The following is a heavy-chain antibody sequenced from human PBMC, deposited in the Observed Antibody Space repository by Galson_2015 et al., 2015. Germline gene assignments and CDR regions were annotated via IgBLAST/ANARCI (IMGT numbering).Heavy chain of an antibody. CDR3: AKDQGEGYGETGGFDY. J-gene: IGHJ4*02. D-gene: IGHD4-17*01. Sequence: SLRLSCAASGFTFRAFSSYAMSWVRQAPGKGLEWVSAISGSGGNTYYADSVKGRFTVSRDNSKNTLYLQMNSLRAEDTALYFCAKDQGEGYGETGGFDYWGQGTLVTASS. CDR2: ISGSGGNT. CDR1: GFTFRAFSSYA. V-gene: IGHV3-23*01.